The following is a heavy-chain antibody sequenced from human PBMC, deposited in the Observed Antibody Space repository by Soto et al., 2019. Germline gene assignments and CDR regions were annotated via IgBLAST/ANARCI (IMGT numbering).Heavy chain of an antibody. CDR3: TRSYYESIGYYVY. Sequence: EGRLVESGGGLAESGRSLRLSCTGSGFNFANYALTWDRQAPGKGLEWVGFIRGETNGGTADYAASLKGRITISRDDSKSIAYLEINSLQTEDTAVYYRTRSYYESIGYYVYWGQGTLVSVSS. J-gene: IGHJ4*02. CDR1: GFNFANYA. D-gene: IGHD3-22*01. V-gene: IGHV3-49*04. CDR2: IRGETNGGTA.